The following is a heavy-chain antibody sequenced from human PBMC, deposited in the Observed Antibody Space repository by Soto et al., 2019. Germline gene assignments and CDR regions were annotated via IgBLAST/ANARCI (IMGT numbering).Heavy chain of an antibody. CDR2: ISGSGGST. CDR1: GFTFSSYA. J-gene: IGHJ4*02. D-gene: IGHD5-12*01. V-gene: IGHV3-23*01. Sequence: GGSLRLSCAASGFTFSSYAMSCVRQAPGKGLEWVSAISGSGGSTYYADSVKGRFTISRDNSKNTLYLQMNSLRAEDTAVYYCAKDRRSGYVQGYFDYWGQGTLVTVSS. CDR3: AKDRRSGYVQGYFDY.